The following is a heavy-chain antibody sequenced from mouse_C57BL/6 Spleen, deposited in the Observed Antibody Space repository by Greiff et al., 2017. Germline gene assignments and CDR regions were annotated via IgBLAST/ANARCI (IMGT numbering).Heavy chain of an antibody. Sequence: EVKLMESGEGLVKPGGSLKLSCAASGFTFSSYAMSWVRQTPEKRLEWVAYISSGGDYIYYADTVKGRFTISRDNARNALYLQMRSLKSEDTAMYYCTRDQGAYYSNYDAMDYWGQGTSVTVSS. CDR2: ISSGGDYI. CDR1: GFTFSSYA. CDR3: TRDQGAYYSNYDAMDY. J-gene: IGHJ4*01. D-gene: IGHD2-5*01. V-gene: IGHV5-9-1*02.